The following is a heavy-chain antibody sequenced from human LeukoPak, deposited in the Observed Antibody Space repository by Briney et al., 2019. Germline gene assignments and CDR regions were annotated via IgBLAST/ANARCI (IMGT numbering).Heavy chain of an antibody. Sequence: ASVKVSCKASGGAFSCYAISWVRQAPGQGLEWMGGIIPIFGTANYAQKLQGRVTITADESTSTAYMELSSLRSEDTAVYYCARVDSSGWKFHYYYVMDVWGQGTTVTVSS. D-gene: IGHD6-19*01. CDR2: IIPIFGTA. V-gene: IGHV1-69*13. CDR3: ARVDSSGWKFHYYYVMDV. J-gene: IGHJ6*02. CDR1: GGAFSCYA.